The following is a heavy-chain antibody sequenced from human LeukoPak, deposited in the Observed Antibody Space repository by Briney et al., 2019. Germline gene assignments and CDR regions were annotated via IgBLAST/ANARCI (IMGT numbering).Heavy chain of an antibody. J-gene: IGHJ2*01. V-gene: IGHV1-18*01. CDR1: GYTFTSYG. D-gene: IGHD2-2*02. Sequence: ASVKVSCKASGYTFTSYGISWVRQAPGQGREWMGWISAYNGNTNYAQKLQGRVTMTTDTSTSTAYMELRSLSSDDTAVYYCAPRKDCRSTRCYTGAWYFDLWGRGTLVTVSS. CDR3: APRKDCRSTRCYTGAWYFDL. CDR2: ISAYNGNT.